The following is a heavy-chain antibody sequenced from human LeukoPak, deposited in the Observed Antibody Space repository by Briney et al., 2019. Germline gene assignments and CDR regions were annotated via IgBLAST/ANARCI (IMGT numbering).Heavy chain of an antibody. D-gene: IGHD3-10*01. V-gene: IGHV3-23*01. CDR2: ISGSGGST. CDR3: AEAAPGDYFDY. J-gene: IGHJ4*02. CDR1: GFTFSSYA. Sequence: GASLRLSCAASGFTFSSYAMSCVRHAPGEGLEWVSAISGSGGSTYYADSVKGRFTISRDNSKNTLYLQMNSLRAEDTAVYYCAEAAPGDYFDYWGQGTLVTVSS.